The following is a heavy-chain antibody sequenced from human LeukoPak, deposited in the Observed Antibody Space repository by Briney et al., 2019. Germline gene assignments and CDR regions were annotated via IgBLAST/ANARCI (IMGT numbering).Heavy chain of an antibody. CDR3: ARGGWELELDY. D-gene: IGHD1-26*01. V-gene: IGHV4-61*01. Sequence: SETLSLTCTVSGGSISSSSYYWSWIRQPPGKGLEWIGYIYTSWSTNCNPSLKSRVTMSIDTSKNRFSLKLSSVTAADTAVYYCARGGWELELDYWGQGTLVTVSS. CDR2: IYTSWST. CDR1: GGSISSSSYY. J-gene: IGHJ4*02.